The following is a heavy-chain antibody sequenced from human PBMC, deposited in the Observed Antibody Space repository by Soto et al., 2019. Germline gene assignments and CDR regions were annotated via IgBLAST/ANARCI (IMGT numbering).Heavy chain of an antibody. CDR3: ARVTMVRGTMAGGMDV. CDR1: GGTFSSYT. D-gene: IGHD3-10*01. J-gene: IGHJ6*02. V-gene: IGHV1-69*02. CDR2: IIPILGIA. Sequence: QVQLVQSGAEVKKPGSSGKVSCKASGGTFSSYTISWVRQAPGQGLEWMGRIIPILGIANYAQKFQGRVTITADKTTSTDYMELSSLRPEDTAVYYCARVTMVRGTMAGGMDVWGQGTTVTVSS.